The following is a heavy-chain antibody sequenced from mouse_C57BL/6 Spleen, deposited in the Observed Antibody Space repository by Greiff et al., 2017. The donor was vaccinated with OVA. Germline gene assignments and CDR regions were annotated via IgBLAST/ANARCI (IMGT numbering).Heavy chain of an antibody. CDR2: INPNYGTT. V-gene: IGHV1-39*01. Sequence: VQLQQSGPELVKPGASVKISCKASGYSFTDYNMNWVKQSNGKSLEWIGVINPNYGTTSYNQKFKGKATLTVEQSSSTAYMQLNSLSSEDSAVYFCGRSGDYYGSSYEGGAMDYWGQGTSVTVSS. CDR1: GYSFTDYN. D-gene: IGHD1-1*01. J-gene: IGHJ4*01. CDR3: GRSGDYYGSSYEGGAMDY.